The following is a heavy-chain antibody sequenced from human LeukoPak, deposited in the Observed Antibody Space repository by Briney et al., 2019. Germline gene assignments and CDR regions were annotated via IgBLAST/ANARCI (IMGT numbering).Heavy chain of an antibody. Sequence: PGGSLRHSCAASGFTFSSYEMNWVRQAPGKGLEWVSYISSSGSTIYYADSVKGRFTISRDNAKNSLYLQMNSLRAEDTAVYYCARDGDYDSSGYDYWGQGTLVTVSS. CDR1: GFTFSSYE. J-gene: IGHJ4*02. CDR2: ISSSGSTI. V-gene: IGHV3-48*03. CDR3: ARDGDYDSSGYDY. D-gene: IGHD3-22*01.